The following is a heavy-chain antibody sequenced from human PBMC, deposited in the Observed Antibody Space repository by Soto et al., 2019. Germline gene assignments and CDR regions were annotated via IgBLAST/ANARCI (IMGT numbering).Heavy chain of an antibody. D-gene: IGHD3-16*02. CDR1: GYTFTGYY. CDR2: INPNSGGT. J-gene: IGHJ4*02. V-gene: IGHV1-2*04. Sequence: QVPLVQSGAEVKKPGASVKVSCKASGYTFTGYYMHWVRQAPGQGLEWMGWINPNSGGTNYAQKFQGWVTMTRDTSISTGYMELSRLRSDDTAVYYCARGLLLHLGELSFDYWGQGTLVTVSS. CDR3: ARGLLLHLGELSFDY.